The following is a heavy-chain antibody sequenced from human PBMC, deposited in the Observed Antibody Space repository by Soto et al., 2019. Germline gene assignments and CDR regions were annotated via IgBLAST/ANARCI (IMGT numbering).Heavy chain of an antibody. V-gene: IGHV4-59*01. Sequence: SETLSLTCTVSGGSITNYYWSWIRQSPGKGLEWIGCIYYTGSTNYNPYIKSRDTITVEMFKNQYSLKLKYVTTADTAVYYCAREHYYDTGGYASTRYGVDVWGQGTTVT. D-gene: IGHD3-22*01. CDR2: IYYTGST. CDR1: GGSITNYY. CDR3: AREHYYDTGGYASTRYGVDV. J-gene: IGHJ6*02.